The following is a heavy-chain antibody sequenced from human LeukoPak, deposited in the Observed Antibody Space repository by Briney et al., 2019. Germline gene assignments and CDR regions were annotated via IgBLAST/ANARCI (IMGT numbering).Heavy chain of an antibody. V-gene: IGHV4-34*01. J-gene: IGHJ3*02. Sequence: SETLSLTCAGYGGSFSGYYWSWIRQPPGMGLEWIGEINHSGSTNSNPSLKSRVTISVDTSKTQFSLKLSSVTAADTAVYYCASGGFGVVIIGDAFDIWGQGTMVTVSS. CDR2: INHSGST. D-gene: IGHD3-3*01. CDR1: GGSFSGYY. CDR3: ASGGFGVVIIGDAFDI.